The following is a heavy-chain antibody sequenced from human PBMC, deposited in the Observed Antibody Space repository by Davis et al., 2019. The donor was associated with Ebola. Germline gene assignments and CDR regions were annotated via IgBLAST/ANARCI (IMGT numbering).Heavy chain of an antibody. CDR1: GFTFSSHW. Sequence: GESLKISCAASGFTFSSHWMNWVRQAPGKGLEWVANIKQDGSEKYYVDSVKGRFTISRDNAKNSLYLQMNSLRVEDTAVYYCARDISVVVIPDYWGQGTLVTVSS. CDR2: IKQDGSEK. J-gene: IGHJ4*02. D-gene: IGHD2-21*01. CDR3: ARDISVVVIPDY. V-gene: IGHV3-7*01.